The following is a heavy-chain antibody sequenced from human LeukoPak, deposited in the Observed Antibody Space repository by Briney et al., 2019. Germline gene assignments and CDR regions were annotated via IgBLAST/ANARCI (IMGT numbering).Heavy chain of an antibody. CDR2: IYYSGNT. V-gene: IGHV4-39*07. Sequence: SETLSLTCTVSGGSISSSIYYWGWIRQPPGKGLEWIGSIYYSGNTYYNPSLKSRVTISVDTSKNQFSLKLSSVTAADTAVYYCARSIAAAYPYYHYMDVWGKGATVTVSS. D-gene: IGHD6-13*01. J-gene: IGHJ6*03. CDR1: GGSISSSIYY. CDR3: ARSIAAAYPYYHYMDV.